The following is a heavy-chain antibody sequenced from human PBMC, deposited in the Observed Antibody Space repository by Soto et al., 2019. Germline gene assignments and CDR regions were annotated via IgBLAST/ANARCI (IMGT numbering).Heavy chain of an antibody. J-gene: IGHJ3*01. V-gene: IGHV3-23*01. CDR2: ISYSGGTT. CDR1: GFSFSNYA. D-gene: IGHD3-22*01. Sequence: GSLRLSCAASGFSFSNYAMSWVRQAPGKGLEWVSAISYSGGTTYNADSVKGRFTISRDNSKNSLYLHMNSLRAEDTALYYCAKESYYDSTGYQGAFDLWGQGTMVTVSS. CDR3: AKESYYDSTGYQGAFDL.